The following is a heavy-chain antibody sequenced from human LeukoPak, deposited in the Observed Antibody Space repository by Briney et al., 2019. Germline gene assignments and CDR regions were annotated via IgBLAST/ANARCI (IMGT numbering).Heavy chain of an antibody. CDR1: GFTFSSYG. V-gene: IGHV3-30*02. CDR2: IRYDGSNK. D-gene: IGHD6-13*01. CDR3: ARVGVFSSSWLLY. J-gene: IGHJ4*02. Sequence: GGSLRLSCAASGFTFSSYGMLWVRQAPGKGLEWVAFIRYDGSNKYYADSVKGRFTISRDKSKNTLYLQMNSLRAEDTAVYYCARVGVFSSSWLLYWGQGTLVTVSS.